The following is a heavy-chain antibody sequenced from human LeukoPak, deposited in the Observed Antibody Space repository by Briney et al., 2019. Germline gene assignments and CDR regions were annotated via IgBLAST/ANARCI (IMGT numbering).Heavy chain of an antibody. CDR2: TWHDGSNK. Sequence: GRSLRLSCAASGFIFSSYGMHWVRQAPGKGLEWVAVTWHDGSNKYYADSVKGRFTISRDNSKNTLYLQMNSLRAEDTAVYYCARELVTFDYWGQGTLVTVSS. J-gene: IGHJ4*02. D-gene: IGHD6-6*01. V-gene: IGHV3-33*01. CDR1: GFIFSSYG. CDR3: ARELVTFDY.